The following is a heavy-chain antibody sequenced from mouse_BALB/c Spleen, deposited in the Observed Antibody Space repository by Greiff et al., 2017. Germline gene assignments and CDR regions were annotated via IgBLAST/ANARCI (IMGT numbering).Heavy chain of an antibody. Sequence: EVKLVESGGGLVKPGGSLKLSCAASGFAFSSYDMSWVRQTPEKRLEWVAYISSGGGSTYYPDTVKGRFTISRDNAKNTLYLQMSSLKSEDTAMYYCARQRGLLYGYERAYAMDYWGQGTSVTVSS. CDR3: ARQRGLLYGYERAYAMDY. V-gene: IGHV5-12-1*01. CDR2: ISSGGGST. J-gene: IGHJ4*01. CDR1: GFAFSSYD. D-gene: IGHD2-2*01.